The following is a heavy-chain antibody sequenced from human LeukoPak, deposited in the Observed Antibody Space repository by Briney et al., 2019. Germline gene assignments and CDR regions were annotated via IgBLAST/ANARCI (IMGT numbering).Heavy chain of an antibody. CDR3: ASRSITMIAEDY. J-gene: IGHJ4*02. V-gene: IGHV4-30-2*01. D-gene: IGHD3-22*01. Sequence: PSETLSLTCAVSGGSISSGGYSWSWIRQPPGKGLEWIGYIYHSGSTYYNPSLKSRVTISVDRSKNQFSLKLSSVTAADTAVYYCASRSITMIAEDYWGQGTLVTVSS. CDR1: GGSISSGGYS. CDR2: IYHSGST.